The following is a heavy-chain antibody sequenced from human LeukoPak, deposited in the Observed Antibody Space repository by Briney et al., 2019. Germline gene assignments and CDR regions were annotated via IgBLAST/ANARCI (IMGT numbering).Heavy chain of an antibody. CDR2: IRYDGSNK. D-gene: IGHD7-27*01. V-gene: IGHV3-30*02. CDR1: GFTFSSYG. J-gene: IGHJ4*02. CDR3: AKLVNWGWAY. Sequence: LSCAAXGFTFSSYGXHWVRQAPGKGLEWVAFIRYDGSNKYYADSVKGRFTISRDNSKNTLYLQMNSLRAEDTAVYYCAKLVNWGWAYWGQGTLVTVSS.